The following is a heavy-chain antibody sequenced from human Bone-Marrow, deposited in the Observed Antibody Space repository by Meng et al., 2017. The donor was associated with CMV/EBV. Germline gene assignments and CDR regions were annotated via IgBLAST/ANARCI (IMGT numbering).Heavy chain of an antibody. CDR2: IRSKANSYAT. D-gene: IGHD5-24*01. CDR1: GFTFSGSV. CDR3: TRPSRDGYNPHWYFDL. V-gene: IGHV3-73*01. Sequence: GGSLRLSCTASGFTFSGSVMHWVRQASGKGLEWVGRIRSKANSYATECAASVKGRFTISRDDSKNTAYLQMNSLKTEDTAVYYCTRPSRDGYNPHWYFDLWGRGTLVTVSS. J-gene: IGHJ2*01.